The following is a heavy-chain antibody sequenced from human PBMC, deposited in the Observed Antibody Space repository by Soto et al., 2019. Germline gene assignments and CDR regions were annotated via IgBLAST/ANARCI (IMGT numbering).Heavy chain of an antibody. D-gene: IGHD1-1*01. V-gene: IGHV3-13*01. CDR3: ARLIQTGVDDAFDI. CDR1: GFTFSSYD. Sequence: GGSLRLSCAASGFTFSSYDMHWVRQATGKGLEWVSAIGTAGDTYYPGSVKGRFTISRENAKNSLYLQMNSLRAGDTAVYYCARLIQTGVDDAFDIWGQGTMVTVSS. J-gene: IGHJ3*02. CDR2: IGTAGDT.